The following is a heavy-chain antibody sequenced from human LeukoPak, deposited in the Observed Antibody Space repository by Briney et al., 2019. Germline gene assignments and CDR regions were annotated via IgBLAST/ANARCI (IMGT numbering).Heavy chain of an antibody. V-gene: IGHV3-30*04. Sequence: GGSLRLSCAASGFTFSSYAMHWVRQAPGKGLEWVAVISYHGRDKFYSESVKGRFTISRDNSKNTLYLQMNSLRAEDTAVYYCARDSLGDPTYYFDYWGQGTLVTVSS. CDR2: ISYHGRDK. D-gene: IGHD3-10*01. CDR3: ARDSLGDPTYYFDY. CDR1: GFTFSSYA. J-gene: IGHJ4*02.